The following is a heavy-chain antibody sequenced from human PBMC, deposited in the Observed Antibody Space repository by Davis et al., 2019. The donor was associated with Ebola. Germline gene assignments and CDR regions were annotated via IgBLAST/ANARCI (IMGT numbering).Heavy chain of an antibody. J-gene: IGHJ6*03. D-gene: IGHD2-21*01. V-gene: IGHV3-33*08. CDR3: ARVNLWSRGWGMDV. CDR1: GFTFSTYG. Sequence: GGSLRLSCVASGFTFSTYGMHWVRQAPGKGLEWVAVIWYDGSNKYYADSVKGRFTISRDNSKNTLYLQMNSLRDEDTAVYYCARVNLWSRGWGMDVWGRGTTVTVSS. CDR2: IWYDGSNK.